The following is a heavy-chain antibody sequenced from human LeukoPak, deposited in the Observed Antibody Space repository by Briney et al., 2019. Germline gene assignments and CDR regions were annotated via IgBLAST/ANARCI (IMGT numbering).Heavy chain of an antibody. CDR3: ARADLDTAMVN. CDR2: IYTSGST. V-gene: IGHV4-4*07. CDR1: DDSISSYY. J-gene: IGHJ4*02. Sequence: SETLSLTCTVSDDSISSYYWSWIRQPAGKGLEWIGRIYTSGSTNYNPSLKSRVTISVDTSKNQFSLKLSSVTAADTAVYYCARADLDTAMVNWGQGTLVTVSS. D-gene: IGHD5-18*01.